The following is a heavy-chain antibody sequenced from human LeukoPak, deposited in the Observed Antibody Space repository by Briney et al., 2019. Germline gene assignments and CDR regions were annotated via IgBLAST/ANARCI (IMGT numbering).Heavy chain of an antibody. J-gene: IGHJ3*02. CDR3: ARERADALDI. CDR2: SSTSGSTI. CDR1: GFTFSDFH. V-gene: IGHV3-11*01. Sequence: GGSLRLSCAASGFTFSDFHMCWIRPAPGKGLEWVSFSSTSGSTIFYADSVKGRFTISRDDAKNSLYLQMNSLKAEDTAVYYCARERADALDIWGPGTMVTVSS.